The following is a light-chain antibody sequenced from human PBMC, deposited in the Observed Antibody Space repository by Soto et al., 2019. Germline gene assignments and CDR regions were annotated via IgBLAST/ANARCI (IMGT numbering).Light chain of an antibody. CDR2: AAS. CDR1: QGVSNY. J-gene: IGKJ1*01. Sequence: DIQMTQSPSSLSASIGDRVTITCRASQGVSNYLAWYQQKPGKVPKLLIYAASTLQSGVPSRFSGSGSGTDFTLTISSLQPEDVATYYCQKYLSALWTFGQGTKVEIK. V-gene: IGKV1-27*01. CDR3: QKYLSALWT.